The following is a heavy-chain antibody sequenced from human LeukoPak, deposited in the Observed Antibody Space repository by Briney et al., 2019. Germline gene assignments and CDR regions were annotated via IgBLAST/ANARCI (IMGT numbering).Heavy chain of an antibody. J-gene: IGHJ4*02. Sequence: GGSLRLSCTASGITFSNYAVSWVRQAPEKGLDWVSVISGSAHKIRYADSVKGRFTISRDNSENIVYLQMNNLRVEDTAVYYCAGRPTGYSSGYIHWGQGNLVTVSS. CDR1: GITFSNYA. V-gene: IGHV3-23*01. CDR3: AGRPTGYSSGYIH. CDR2: ISGSAHKI. D-gene: IGHD5-18*01.